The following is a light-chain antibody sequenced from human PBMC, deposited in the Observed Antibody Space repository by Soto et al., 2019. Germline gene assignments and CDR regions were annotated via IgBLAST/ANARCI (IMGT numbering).Light chain of an antibody. V-gene: IGKV1-5*01. CDR2: DAS. CDR1: QSISSW. J-gene: IGKJ1*01. Sequence: DIQMTQSPSTLSASVGDRVTITCRASQSISSWLAWYQQKPGKAPKLLIYDASSLESGAPSRFSGSGSGTDFTLTISSLQPDDFATYYCQQYNSYSWTFGGGTKVEIK. CDR3: QQYNSYSWT.